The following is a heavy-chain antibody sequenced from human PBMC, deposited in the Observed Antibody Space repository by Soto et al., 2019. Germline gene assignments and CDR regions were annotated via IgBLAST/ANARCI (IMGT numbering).Heavy chain of an antibody. CDR1: GGSFSGYY. V-gene: IGHV4-34*01. CDR2: INHSGST. J-gene: IGHJ6*02. Sequence: SETLSLTCAVYGGSFSGYYWSWIRQPPGKGLEWIGEINHSGSTNYNPSLKSLVTISVDTSKSQFSLKLSSVTAADTAVYYCASGYYYYYGMDVWGQGTTVTVSS. CDR3: ASGYYYYYGMDV.